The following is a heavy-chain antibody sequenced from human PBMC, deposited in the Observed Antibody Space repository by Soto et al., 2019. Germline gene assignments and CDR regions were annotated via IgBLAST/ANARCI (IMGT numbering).Heavy chain of an antibody. J-gene: IGHJ4*02. CDR3: ARDQPGYSYGYGLGY. CDR1: GFTFSDYY. Sequence: PGGSLRLSCAASGFTFSDYYMSWIRQAPGKGLEWVSYISSRSSTIFYADSVKGRFTISRDNAKNSLYLQMNSLRAEDTAVYYCARDQPGYSYGYGLGYWGQGALVTVSS. CDR2: ISSRSSTI. V-gene: IGHV3-11*04. D-gene: IGHD5-18*01.